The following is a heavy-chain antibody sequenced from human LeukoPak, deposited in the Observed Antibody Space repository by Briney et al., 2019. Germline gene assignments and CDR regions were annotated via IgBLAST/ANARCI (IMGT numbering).Heavy chain of an antibody. CDR1: GFTFSNYW. D-gene: IGHD6-19*01. J-gene: IGHJ4*02. CDR2: IKRDGSDK. CDR3: ARDRRLDLDY. Sequence: PGGSLRLSCAASGFTFSNYWMSWVRQAPGKGLEWVANIKRDGSDKNFVDSVKGRFTISRDNAKNSLYLQMNSLRAEDTAVYYCARDRRLDLDYWGQGTLVTVSS. V-gene: IGHV3-7*03.